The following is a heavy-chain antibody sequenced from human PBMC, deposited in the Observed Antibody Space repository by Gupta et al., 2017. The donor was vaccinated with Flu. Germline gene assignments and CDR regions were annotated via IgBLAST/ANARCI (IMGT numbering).Heavy chain of an antibody. D-gene: IGHD1-26*01. CDR1: GFSFSNYY. CDR3: ARSWDRRDAFDI. CDR2: ISSSSSYI. J-gene: IGHJ3*02. Sequence: EVQLVESGGGLVKPGGSLRLSCAASGFSFSNYYMNWVRQAPGKGLEWVSSISSSSSYIYYADSVKGRFTSSRDNAENSLYLQMNSLRAEDMAVFYCARSWDRRDAFDIWGQGTMVTVSS. V-gene: IGHV3-21*02.